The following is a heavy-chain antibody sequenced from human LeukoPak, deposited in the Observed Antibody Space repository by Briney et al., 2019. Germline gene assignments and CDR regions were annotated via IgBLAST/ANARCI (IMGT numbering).Heavy chain of an antibody. V-gene: IGHV1-2*02. Sequence: ASVKVSCTASGYTFTGYYMQWVRQAPGQGLEWMGWINPNSGGTNYAQKFQGRVTMTRDTSISTAYMELSRLRSDDTAVYYCASAVAVGDYFDYWGQGTLVTVSS. CDR2: INPNSGGT. CDR1: GYTFTGYY. J-gene: IGHJ4*02. CDR3: ASAVAVGDYFDY.